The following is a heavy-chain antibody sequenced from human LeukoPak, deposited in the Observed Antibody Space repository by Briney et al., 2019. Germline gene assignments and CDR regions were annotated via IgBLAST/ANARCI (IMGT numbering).Heavy chain of an antibody. CDR3: ARLPYDILTGYYGTFDY. Sequence: PSETLSLTCTVSGGSISSSSYYWGWIRQPPGKGLEWIGSIYYSGSTYYNPSLKSRVTISVDTSKNQFSLKLSSATAADTAVYYCARLPYDILTGYYGTFDYWGQGTLVTVSS. CDR1: GGSISSSSYY. J-gene: IGHJ4*02. D-gene: IGHD3-9*01. V-gene: IGHV4-39*01. CDR2: IYYSGST.